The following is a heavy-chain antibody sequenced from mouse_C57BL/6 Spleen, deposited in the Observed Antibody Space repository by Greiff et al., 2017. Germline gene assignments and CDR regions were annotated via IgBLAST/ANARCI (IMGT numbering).Heavy chain of an antibody. CDR1: GYTFTSYG. V-gene: IGHV1-81*01. D-gene: IGHD1-1*01. CDR2: IYPRSGNT. J-gene: IGHJ1*03. CDR3: AIYGSSYRYFDV. Sequence: GYTFTSYGISWVKQRTGQGLEWIGEIYPRSGNTYYNEKFKGKATLTADKSSSTAYMELRSLTSEDSAVYFCAIYGSSYRYFDVWGTGTTVTVSS.